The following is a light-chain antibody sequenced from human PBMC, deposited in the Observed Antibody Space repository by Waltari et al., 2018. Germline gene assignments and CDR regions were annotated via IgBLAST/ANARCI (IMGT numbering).Light chain of an antibody. CDR2: WAS. CDR1: QSVLYSSNNKNY. V-gene: IGKV4-1*01. Sequence: DIVMTQSPDSLAVSLGERATINCQSSQSVLYSSNNKNYLAWYQQKPGQPPKVLIYWASFRESGVPDRFSGSGSETDFTLTISSLQAEDVAVYYCQQYYSTPPYTFGQGTKLEIK. CDR3: QQYYSTPPYT. J-gene: IGKJ2*01.